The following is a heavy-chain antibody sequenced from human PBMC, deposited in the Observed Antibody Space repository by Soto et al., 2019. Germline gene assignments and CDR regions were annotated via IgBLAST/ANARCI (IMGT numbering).Heavy chain of an antibody. V-gene: IGHV1-69*13. Sequence: GASVKVSCNASGGTFSSYAISWGRQAPGQGLEWMGGIIPIFGTANYAQKFQGRVTITADESTSTAYMELSSLRSEDTAVYYCARDRYCSSTSCYGGAFDIWGQGTMVTVSS. D-gene: IGHD2-2*01. CDR3: ARDRYCSSTSCYGGAFDI. CDR1: GGTFSSYA. CDR2: IIPIFGTA. J-gene: IGHJ3*02.